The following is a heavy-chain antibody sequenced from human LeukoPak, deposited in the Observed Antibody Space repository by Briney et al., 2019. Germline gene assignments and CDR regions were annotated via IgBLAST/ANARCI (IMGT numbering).Heavy chain of an antibody. CDR1: GFTLTDY. D-gene: IGHD2-2*01. CDR3: ARADSVPAGDYHYWYMDV. V-gene: IGHV1-2*02. CDR2: IKPNSWDT. Sequence: ASVKVSCKASGFTLTDYIHWVRQDPRQGLQWMGWIKPNSWDTDYAQKFQGRVTMTRDTSISTVYMELSSLRSDDTAVYYCARADSVPAGDYHYWYMDVWGKGTTVTVSS. J-gene: IGHJ6*03.